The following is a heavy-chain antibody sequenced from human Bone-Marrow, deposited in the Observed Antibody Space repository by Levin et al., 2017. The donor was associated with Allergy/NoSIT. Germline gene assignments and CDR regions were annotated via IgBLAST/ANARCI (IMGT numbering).Heavy chain of an antibody. CDR3: ARDHKLRFLEWLPREYYFDY. D-gene: IGHD3-3*01. CDR1: GYTFTSYA. CDR2: INAGNGNT. Sequence: GGSLRLSCKASGYTFTSYAMHWVRQAPGQRLEWMGWINAGNGNTKYSQKFQGRVTITRDTSASTAYMELSSLRSEDTAVYYCARDHKLRFLEWLPREYYFDYWGQGTLVTVSS. V-gene: IGHV1-3*01. J-gene: IGHJ4*02.